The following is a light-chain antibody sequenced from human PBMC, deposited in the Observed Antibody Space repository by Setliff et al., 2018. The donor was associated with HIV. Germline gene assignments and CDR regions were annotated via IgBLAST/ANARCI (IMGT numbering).Light chain of an antibody. Sequence: QSVLTQPRSVSGSPGQSVTISCTGTSSDVGDYNYVSWYQQHPGKAPKLMIYGVSERPSGVPDRFSGSKSGNTASLTISGLQAEDEADYSCCSYAGSSLYVFGTGTKVTVL. CDR2: GVS. CDR3: CSYAGSSLYV. V-gene: IGLV2-11*01. J-gene: IGLJ1*01. CDR1: SSDVGDYNY.